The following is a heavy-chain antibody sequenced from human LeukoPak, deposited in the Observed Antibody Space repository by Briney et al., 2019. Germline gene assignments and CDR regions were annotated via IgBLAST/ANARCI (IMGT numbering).Heavy chain of an antibody. D-gene: IGHD5-12*01. Sequence: LPGGSLRLPCAASGFTVSHNYMSWVRRAPGKGLEWVSVIYSGGSTNYADSVKGRITISRDNSKNTLYLQMNSLRAEDTAVYYCARDLSGPLDYWGQGTLVTVSS. V-gene: IGHV3-66*01. CDR3: ARDLSGPLDY. CDR2: IYSGGST. CDR1: GFTVSHNY. J-gene: IGHJ4*02.